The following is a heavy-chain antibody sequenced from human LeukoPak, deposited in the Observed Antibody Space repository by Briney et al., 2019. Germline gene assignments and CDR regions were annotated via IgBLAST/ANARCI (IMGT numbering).Heavy chain of an antibody. CDR2: INHSGST. Sequence: SETLSLTCAVYGGSFSGYYWSWIRHPPGKGLEWIGEINHSGSTNYNPSLKSRVTISVDTSKNQFSLKLSSVTAADTAVYYCARGHRWLRLRYYYYYMDVWGKGTTVTVSS. V-gene: IGHV4-34*01. CDR1: GGSFSGYY. D-gene: IGHD5-12*01. CDR3: ARGHRWLRLRYYYYYMDV. J-gene: IGHJ6*03.